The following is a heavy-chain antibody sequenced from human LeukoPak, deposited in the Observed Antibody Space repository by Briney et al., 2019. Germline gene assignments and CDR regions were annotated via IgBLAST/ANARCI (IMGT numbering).Heavy chain of an antibody. Sequence: GGSLRLSCAASGNYWMHWVRQAPGKGLVWVSHINGDGSWTTYADSVKGRFTISKDNAKDTVYLQMNNLRAEDTAVYYCVSFYETYWGRGTLVTVSS. V-gene: IGHV3-74*01. CDR2: INGDGSWT. CDR1: GNYW. J-gene: IGHJ4*02. D-gene: IGHD2-2*01. CDR3: VSFYETY.